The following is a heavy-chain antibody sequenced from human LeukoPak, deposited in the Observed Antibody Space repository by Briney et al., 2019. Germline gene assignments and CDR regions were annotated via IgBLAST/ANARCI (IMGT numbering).Heavy chain of an antibody. CDR2: ISAYKGNT. V-gene: IGHV1-18*01. CDR1: GYTFTSYG. J-gene: IGHJ4*02. CDR3: ARDVRRGGSYDY. D-gene: IGHD1-26*01. Sequence: ASVMVSCKASGYTFTSYGISWVRQAPGQGLEWMGWISAYKGNTNYAQKLQGRVTMTTDTSTSTAYMELRSLRSDDTAVYYCARDVRRGGSYDYWGQGTLVTVSS.